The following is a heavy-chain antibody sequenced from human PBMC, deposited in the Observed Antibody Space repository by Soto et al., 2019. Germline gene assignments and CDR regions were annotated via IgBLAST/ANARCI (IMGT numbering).Heavy chain of an antibody. J-gene: IGHJ5*02. CDR3: ARVDSSSWYYNWFDP. CDR1: GDSVSSNSAA. V-gene: IGHV6-1*01. D-gene: IGHD6-13*01. CDR2: TYYRSKWYN. Sequence: PSQTLSLTFAISGDSVSSNSAAWNCISQSPSRGLEWLGRTYYRSKWYNDYAVSVKSRITINPDTSKNQFSLQLNSVTPEDTAVYYCARVDSSSWYYNWFDPWGQGTLVTVSS.